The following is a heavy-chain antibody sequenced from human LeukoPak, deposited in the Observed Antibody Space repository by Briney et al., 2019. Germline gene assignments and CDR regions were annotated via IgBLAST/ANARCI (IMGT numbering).Heavy chain of an antibody. CDR3: AKRGSSGSYYYFDY. CDR1: GFTFSTYA. Sequence: PGGSLRLSCAASGFTFSTYAMGWVRQAPGKGLEWVSSISASGDTTYYADSVKGRFTISRDSSKNTLYLQMNSLRAEDTAVYYCAKRGSSGSYYYFDYWGQGTLVVVSS. J-gene: IGHJ4*02. D-gene: IGHD3-10*01. V-gene: IGHV3-23*01. CDR2: ISASGDTT.